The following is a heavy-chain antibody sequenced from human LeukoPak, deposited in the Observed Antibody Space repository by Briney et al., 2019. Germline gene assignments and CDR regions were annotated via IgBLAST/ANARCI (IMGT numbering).Heavy chain of an antibody. J-gene: IGHJ4*02. CDR3: AKDDRIQTRRYSYKY. CDR2: ISGSDAGT. D-gene: IGHD5-18*01. CDR1: GFTFNNYA. Sequence: GGSLRLSCAASGFTFNNYAMSWVRQAPGKGLEWVSAISGSDAGTYYADSVKGRFTISRDNSKNTLYLQMNSLTAEDTAVYYCAKDDRIQTRRYSYKYWGQGTLVTVSS. V-gene: IGHV3-23*01.